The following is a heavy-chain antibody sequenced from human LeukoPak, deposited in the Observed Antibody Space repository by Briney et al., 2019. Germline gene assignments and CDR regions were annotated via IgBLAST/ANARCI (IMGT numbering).Heavy chain of an antibody. V-gene: IGHV1-18*01. Sequence: ASVKLSCKAAGYTFINYGITWVRQAPGQGLEWMGWTSPYNGDTKYAQKLPGRVSVTTDTYTRTTYMELRSLRSDDTAVYFGARAVDAVMAADQWGQGTLVTVSS. CDR2: TSPYNGDT. D-gene: IGHD5-18*01. J-gene: IGHJ4*02. CDR1: GYTFINYG. CDR3: ARAVDAVMAADQ.